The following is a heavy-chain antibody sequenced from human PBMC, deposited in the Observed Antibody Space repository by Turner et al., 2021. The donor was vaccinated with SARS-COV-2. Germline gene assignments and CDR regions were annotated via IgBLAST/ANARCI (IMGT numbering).Heavy chain of an antibody. CDR1: SGSISSSSYF. CDR3: ARQAAGQGLDY. Sequence: QVQLQESGPGLVKPSVTLSLTCTVPSGSISSSSYFWGWIRQPPTKELEWIGSIYYSGTTYSNPALKSRVSLSIDPSKNQFSRNLTSVTAADTGLFYCARQAAGQGLDYWGRGILVTVSS. J-gene: IGHJ4*02. D-gene: IGHD3-10*01. CDR2: IYYSGTT. V-gene: IGHV4-39*01.